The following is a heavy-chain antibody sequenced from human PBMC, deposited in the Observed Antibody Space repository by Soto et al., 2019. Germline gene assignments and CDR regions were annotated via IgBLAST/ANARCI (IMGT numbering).Heavy chain of an antibody. J-gene: IGHJ4*02. CDR2: INPSGGST. Sequence: ASVKVSCKASGYTSTSYYMHWVRQAPGQGLEWMGIINPSGGSTSYAQKFQGRVTMTRDTSTSTVYMELSSLRAEDTAVYYCARDTVEMATTYGIDYWGQGTLVTVSS. D-gene: IGHD4-4*01. CDR1: GYTSTSYY. V-gene: IGHV1-46*01. CDR3: ARDTVEMATTYGIDY.